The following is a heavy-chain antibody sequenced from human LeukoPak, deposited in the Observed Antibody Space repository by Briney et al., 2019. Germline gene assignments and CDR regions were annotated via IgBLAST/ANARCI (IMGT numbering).Heavy chain of an antibody. CDR1: GFTFSSYG. CDR3: ARWGSSSLDY. J-gene: IGHJ4*02. CDR2: IWYDGSNK. V-gene: IGHV3-33*01. D-gene: IGHD6-6*01. Sequence: GRSLRLSCAASGFTFSSYGIQWVRQAPGKGVEWVAVIWYDGSNKYHADSVKGRFTISRDNSRNTLYLQMDSLRAEDTAVYYCARWGSSSLDYWGQGTLVTVSS.